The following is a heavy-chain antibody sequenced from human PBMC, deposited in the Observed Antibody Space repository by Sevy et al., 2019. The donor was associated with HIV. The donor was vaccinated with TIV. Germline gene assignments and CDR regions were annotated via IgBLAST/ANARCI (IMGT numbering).Heavy chain of an antibody. V-gene: IGHV3-48*03. CDR3: AGGGGGLDY. J-gene: IGHJ4*02. CDR1: GFTFSNYE. CDR2: ISSSGSTI. Sequence: GGSLRLSCAASGFTFSNYEMNWVRQAPGKGLKWVSYISSSGSTIYYGDSVKGRFTISRDNAKNSLYLQMNSLRAEDTAVYYWAGGGGGLDYWGQGTLVTVSS. D-gene: IGHD3-10*01.